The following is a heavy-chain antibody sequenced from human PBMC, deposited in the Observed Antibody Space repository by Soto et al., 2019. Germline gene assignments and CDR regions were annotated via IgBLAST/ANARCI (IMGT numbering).Heavy chain of an antibody. Sequence: GGSLRLSCAASGFTFSSYGMHWVRQAPGKGLEWVAVISYDGSNKYYADSVKGRFTISRDNSKNTLYLQMNSLRAEDTAVYYCAKDPQAKDYGGNSAHAFDIWGQGTMVTVSS. CDR2: ISYDGSNK. J-gene: IGHJ3*02. D-gene: IGHD4-17*01. CDR3: AKDPQAKDYGGNSAHAFDI. CDR1: GFTFSSYG. V-gene: IGHV3-30*18.